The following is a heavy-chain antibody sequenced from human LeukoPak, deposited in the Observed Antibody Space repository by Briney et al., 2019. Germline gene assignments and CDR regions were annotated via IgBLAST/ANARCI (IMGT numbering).Heavy chain of an antibody. J-gene: IGHJ3*02. V-gene: IGHV4-59*08. CDR3: AATFPFDAFDI. CDR2: IYYSGST. CDR1: GGSISSYY. Sequence: SETLSLTCTVSGGSISSYYWSWIRQPPGKGLEWIGYIYYSGSTNYNPSLKSRVTISVDTSKNQFSLKPSSVTAADTAVYYCAATFPFDAFDIWGQGTMVTVSS. D-gene: IGHD3-16*01.